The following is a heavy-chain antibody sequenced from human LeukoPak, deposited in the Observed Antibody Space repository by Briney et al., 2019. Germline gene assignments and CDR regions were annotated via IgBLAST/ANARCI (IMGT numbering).Heavy chain of an antibody. J-gene: IGHJ3*02. CDR3: ARGLGGSNWDNVFDI. V-gene: IGHV3-74*01. D-gene: IGHD6-13*01. CDR1: GFTFSNYW. Sequence: GGSLRLSCAASGFTFSNYWMHWVRQAPGKGLVWVSRINSDGINTSYADSVKGRFTISRDNAKNSLYLQMNSLRVEDTAVYYCARGLGGSNWDNVFDIWGQGTMVTVSS. CDR2: INSDGINT.